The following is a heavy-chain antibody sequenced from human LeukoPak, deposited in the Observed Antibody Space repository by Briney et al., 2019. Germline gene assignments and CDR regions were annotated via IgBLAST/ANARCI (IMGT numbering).Heavy chain of an antibody. CDR1: GFTFDDYI. CDR3: AKGWSSSSSSYFDA. V-gene: IGHV3-43*01. D-gene: IGHD6-6*01. CDR2: LSHDGTFT. Sequence: GGSPRLSCAASGFTFDDYIMHWVRQSPGKRLEWVSLLSHDGTFTYYADSVRGRFTISRDNSKNFVYLQLTGLTSEDSGLYYCAKGWSSSSSSYFDAWGQGTLVTVS. J-gene: IGHJ4*02.